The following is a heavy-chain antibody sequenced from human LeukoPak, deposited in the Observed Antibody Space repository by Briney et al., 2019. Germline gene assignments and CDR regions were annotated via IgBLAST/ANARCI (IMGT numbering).Heavy chain of an antibody. V-gene: IGHV7-4-1*02. CDR2: INTNTGNP. CDR1: GYTFISYA. J-gene: IGHJ5*02. CDR3: ARKMPFIAAAGNNWFDP. D-gene: IGHD6-13*01. Sequence: ASVKVSCKASGYTFISYAMNWVRQAPGQGLEWMGWINTNTGNPTYAQGFTGRFVFSLDTSVSTAYLQISSLKAEDTAVYYCARKMPFIAAAGNNWFDPWGQGTLVTVSS.